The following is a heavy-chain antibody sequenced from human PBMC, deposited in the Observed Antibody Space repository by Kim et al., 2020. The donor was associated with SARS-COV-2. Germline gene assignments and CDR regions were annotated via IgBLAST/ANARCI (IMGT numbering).Heavy chain of an antibody. CDR3: ARDFTLVRGPGGF. V-gene: IGHV1-46*01. CDR2: INPSSGDT. D-gene: IGHD3-10*01. CDR1: GYTFTDYF. J-gene: IGHJ4*02. Sequence: ASVKVSCRASGYTFTDYFMQWVRQAPGQGLEWMGVINPSSGDTTYAQRFQGRVTMTRDTSTSTVYMELSSLRSDDTAKYYCARDFTLVRGPGGFWGQGNLVTVSS.